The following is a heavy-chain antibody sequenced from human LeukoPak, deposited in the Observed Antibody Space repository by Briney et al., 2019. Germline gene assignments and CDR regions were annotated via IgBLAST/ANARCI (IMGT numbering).Heavy chain of an antibody. V-gene: IGHV3-33*01. D-gene: IGHD3-16*02. Sequence: GQSMRLSCAPSAFTFTSYGMHWDSQAHGKGLEWEAATRYDGSNKYYADSVKGRFTISRDNSKNTLYLQMHSPRAEDTAVYYCARGPKRGSYRYNWFDPWGQGTLVTVSS. CDR1: AFTFTSYG. J-gene: IGHJ5*02. CDR2: TRYDGSNK. CDR3: ARGPKRGSYRYNWFDP.